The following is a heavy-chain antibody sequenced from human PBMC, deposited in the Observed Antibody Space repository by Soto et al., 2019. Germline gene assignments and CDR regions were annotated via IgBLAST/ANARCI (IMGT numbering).Heavy chain of an antibody. V-gene: IGHV5-51*01. Sequence: GGSLKISFKGFGYSFTHFWIGWVRPMPGKGREGMGISYPGDSDIRYSPSFQGQVTISADKSISTAYLQWSSLKASDTAMYYCARQPSNGQWFLWGQGTTVTVSS. CDR2: SYPGDSDI. CDR3: ARQPSNGQWFL. J-gene: IGHJ6*02. D-gene: IGHD3-22*01. CDR1: GYSFTHFW.